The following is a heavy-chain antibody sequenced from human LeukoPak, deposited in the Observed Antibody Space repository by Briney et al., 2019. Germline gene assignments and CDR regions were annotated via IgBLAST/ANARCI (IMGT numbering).Heavy chain of an antibody. J-gene: IGHJ3*02. CDR2: INPNSGGT. V-gene: IGHV1-2*02. CDR3: ARDQGYSVVVITDEAFDI. Sequence: ASVKVSCKASGYTFTRYYMHWVRQAPGQGLEWMGWINPNSGGTNYAQKFQGRVTMARDTSISTAYMELSRLRSDDTAVYYCARDQGYSVVVITDEAFDIWGQGTMVTVSS. D-gene: IGHD3-22*01. CDR1: GYTFTRYY.